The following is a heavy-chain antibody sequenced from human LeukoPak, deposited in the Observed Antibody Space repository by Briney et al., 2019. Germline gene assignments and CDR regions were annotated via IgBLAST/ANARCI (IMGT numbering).Heavy chain of an antibody. CDR2: IRGDGRET. CDR3: ARESAVGYGSFDY. V-gene: IGHV3-7*03. Sequence: GGSLRLSCAASGFTFGAYYMSWVRQAPGKGLEWVANIRGDGRETFYADSLRGRFSIFRDKARNSVSLQMNSLSAEDTGVYYCARESAVGYGSFDYWGQGTLVTVSS. D-gene: IGHD6-19*01. CDR1: GFTFGAYY. J-gene: IGHJ4*02.